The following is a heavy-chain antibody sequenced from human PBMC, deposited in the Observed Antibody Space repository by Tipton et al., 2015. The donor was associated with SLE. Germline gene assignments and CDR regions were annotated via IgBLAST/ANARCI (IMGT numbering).Heavy chain of an antibody. CDR1: GAAISAYY. CDR2: AYTTGSP. CDR3: ARQRLRLLSPLDA. J-gene: IGHJ6*02. D-gene: IGHD3-10*01. V-gene: IGHV4-4*07. Sequence: TLSLTCSVSGAAISAYYWSWIRQPPGKGLEWIGRAYTTGSPYYNPSLESRVAISMDTSKNQFSLKLTAVTAADTAVYYCARQRLRLLSPLDAWGQGTTVTVS.